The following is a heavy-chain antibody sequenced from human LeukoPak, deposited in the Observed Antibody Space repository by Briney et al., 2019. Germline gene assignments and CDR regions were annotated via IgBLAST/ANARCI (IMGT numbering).Heavy chain of an antibody. Sequence: PGGSLRLSCVAFGFTFSSNGMHWVRQAPGKGLEWVTFIQYDGSKKYYADSVKGRFTISRDNAKNSLYLQMNSLRAEDTAVYYCAELGITMIGGVWGKGTTVTISS. CDR1: GFTFSSNG. J-gene: IGHJ6*04. CDR2: IQYDGSKK. CDR3: AELGITMIGGV. D-gene: IGHD3-10*02. V-gene: IGHV3-30*02.